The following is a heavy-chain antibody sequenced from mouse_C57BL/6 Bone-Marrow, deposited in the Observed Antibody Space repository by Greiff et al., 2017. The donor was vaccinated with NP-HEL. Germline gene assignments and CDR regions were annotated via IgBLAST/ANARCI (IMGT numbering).Heavy chain of an antibody. CDR2: IDPANGNT. CDR1: GFNIKNTY. Sequence: EVKLVESVAELVRPGASVKLSCTASGFNIKNTYMHWVKQRPEQGLEWIGRIDPANGNTKYAPKFQGKATITADTSSNTAYLQLSSLTSEDTAIYYCARPLYDGYYEDYAMDYWGQGTSVTVSS. V-gene: IGHV14-3*01. J-gene: IGHJ4*01. D-gene: IGHD2-3*01. CDR3: ARPLYDGYYEDYAMDY.